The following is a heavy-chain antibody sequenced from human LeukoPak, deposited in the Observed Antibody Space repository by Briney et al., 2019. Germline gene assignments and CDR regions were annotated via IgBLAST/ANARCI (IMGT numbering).Heavy chain of an antibody. CDR3: AKASGDYEIDYYMDV. CDR1: GFTFSSYA. V-gene: IGHV3-23*01. CDR2: ISGSGGSI. Sequence: SVGSLRLSCAASGFTFSSYAMSWVRQAPGNGLEWGSAISGSGGSIYYADSVKGRFTIARDNSKNTLYLQLSSLRAEDTALYYCAKASGDYEIDYYMDVWGKGTTVTISS. D-gene: IGHD4-17*01. J-gene: IGHJ6*03.